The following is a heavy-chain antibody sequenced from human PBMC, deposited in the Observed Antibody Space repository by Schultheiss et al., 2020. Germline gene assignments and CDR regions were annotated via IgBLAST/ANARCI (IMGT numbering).Heavy chain of an antibody. Sequence: SETLSLTCAVSGYSISSGYYWGWIRQPPGKGLEWIGSIYHSGSTYYNPSLKSRVTISVDTSKNQFSLKLSSVTAADTAVYYCARGTEIVVVPDAFDIWGQGTMVT. D-gene: IGHD3-22*01. CDR3: ARGTEIVVVPDAFDI. CDR2: IYHSGST. V-gene: IGHV4-38-2*01. CDR1: GYSISSGYY. J-gene: IGHJ3*02.